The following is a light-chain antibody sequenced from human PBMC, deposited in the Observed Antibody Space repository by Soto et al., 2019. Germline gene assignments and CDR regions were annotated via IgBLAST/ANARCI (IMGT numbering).Light chain of an antibody. J-gene: IGLJ2*01. V-gene: IGLV1-40*01. CDR1: SSNIGAGYD. CDR3: QSYDSSLSGVV. CDR2: GKN. Sequence: QPVLTQPPSVSGAPGQRVTISCTGSSSNIGAGYDVHWYQQLPGTAPKLLIYGKNNRPSGVTDRFSGSKTGTSASLAITGLQAEDEADYYCQSYDSSLSGVVFGGGTKLTVL.